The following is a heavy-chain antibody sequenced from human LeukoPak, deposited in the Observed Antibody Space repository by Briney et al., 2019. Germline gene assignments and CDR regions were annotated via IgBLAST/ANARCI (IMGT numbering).Heavy chain of an antibody. J-gene: IGHJ3*02. CDR3: ARGPYYDSGKISAFDI. Sequence: PSETLSLTCTVSGGSISSGGYYWSWIRQPPGKGLEWIGYIYHSGSTYYNPSLKSRVTISVDRSKNQFSLKLTSVTAADTAVYYCARGPYYDSGKISAFDIWGQGTMVTVSS. V-gene: IGHV4-30-2*01. CDR1: GGSISSGGYY. CDR2: IYHSGST. D-gene: IGHD3-22*01.